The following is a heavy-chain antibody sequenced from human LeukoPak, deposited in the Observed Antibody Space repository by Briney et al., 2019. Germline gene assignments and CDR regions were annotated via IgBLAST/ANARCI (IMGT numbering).Heavy chain of an antibody. CDR3: ARGDCTNGVCYYMDV. V-gene: IGHV1-2*02. J-gene: IGHJ6*03. D-gene: IGHD2-8*01. CDR1: GYTFTGYY. CDR2: IHPNTGGP. Sequence: ASVKVSCKASGYTFTGYYIHWVRQAPGQGLEWMGWIHPNTGGPYYAQKFQGRVTMTRDTSISTAYMELRSLRSDDTAVYYCARGDCTNGVCYYMDVWGKGTTVTVSS.